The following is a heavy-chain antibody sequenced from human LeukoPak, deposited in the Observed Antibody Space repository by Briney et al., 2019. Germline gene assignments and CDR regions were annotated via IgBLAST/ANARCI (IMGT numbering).Heavy chain of an antibody. CDR3: AKLGYNWNDEGGYDY. Sequence: SGGSLRLSCAASGFTFSDYYMSWIRQAPGKGLEWVSYISSSGSTIYYADSVKGRFTISRDNAKNSLYLQMSSLRAEDTAVYYYAKLGYNWNDEGGYDYWGQGTLVTVSS. CDR1: GFTFSDYY. CDR2: ISSSGSTI. J-gene: IGHJ4*02. V-gene: IGHV3-11*01. D-gene: IGHD1-20*01.